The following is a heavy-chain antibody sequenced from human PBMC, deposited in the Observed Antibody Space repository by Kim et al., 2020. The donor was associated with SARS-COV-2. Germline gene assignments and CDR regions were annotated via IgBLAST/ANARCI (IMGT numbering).Heavy chain of an antibody. Sequence: ASVKVSCKVSGYTFTEFSMHWVRQAPGQGLEWMGGFDPDDGETIYAQKFQGRVTMTEDTSTDTAYMELSSLRSEDTAVYYCATLASSVYYKEYYFDSWGQGTLVTVSS. CDR3: ATLASSVYYKEYYFDS. J-gene: IGHJ4*02. CDR1: GYTFTEFS. CDR2: FDPDDGET. V-gene: IGHV1-24*01. D-gene: IGHD3-22*01.